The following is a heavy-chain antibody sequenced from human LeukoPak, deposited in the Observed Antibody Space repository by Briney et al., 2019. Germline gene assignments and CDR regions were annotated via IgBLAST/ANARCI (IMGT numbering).Heavy chain of an antibody. D-gene: IGHD3-10*01. J-gene: IGHJ4*02. CDR2: IGDSGATT. Sequence: PGGSLRLSCAASGFTLSSYAMTWVRQAPGKGLEWVSDIGDSGATTYYADSVKGRFTISRDNSKNTLYLQMSSLRAEDTAVYFCASFHYYGSGAYYLYYWGQGTLVTVSS. CDR3: ASFHYYGSGAYYLYY. V-gene: IGHV3-23*01. CDR1: GFTLSSYA.